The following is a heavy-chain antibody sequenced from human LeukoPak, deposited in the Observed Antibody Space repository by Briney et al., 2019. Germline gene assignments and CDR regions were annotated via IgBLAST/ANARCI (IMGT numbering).Heavy chain of an antibody. CDR1: GGSFSGYY. Sequence: PSETLSLTCAVYGGSFSGYYWSWIRQPPGKGLEWVSRINKDGSSTSYADSVKGRFTISRDNTKNTLFLQMNSLRAEDTAVYYCARDGAAAGTDYFDYWGQGTLVTVSS. CDR2: INKDGSST. CDR3: ARDGAAAGTDYFDY. D-gene: IGHD6-13*01. V-gene: IGHV3-74*01. J-gene: IGHJ4*02.